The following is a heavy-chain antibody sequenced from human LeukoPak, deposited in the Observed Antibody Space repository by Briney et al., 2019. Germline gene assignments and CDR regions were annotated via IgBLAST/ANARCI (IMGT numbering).Heavy chain of an antibody. CDR1: GFTFSSYT. CDR3: VRGDRRDY. D-gene: IGHD2-21*01. Sequence: PGGSLRLSCAASGFTFSSYTMSWVRQAPGKGLEWVSTITTSDGNTYYADSVKGRFTVSRDNSKNTLFLQMNSLTAEDTAVYYCVRGDRRDYWGQGTLVTVSS. V-gene: IGHV3-23*01. CDR2: ITTSDGNT. J-gene: IGHJ4*02.